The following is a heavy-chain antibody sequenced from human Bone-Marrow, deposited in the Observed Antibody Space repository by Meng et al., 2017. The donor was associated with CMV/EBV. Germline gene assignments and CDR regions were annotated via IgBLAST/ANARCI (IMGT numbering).Heavy chain of an antibody. CDR3: ARASRGSYYYYGMDV. Sequence: SETLSLTCTAPGGSISSYYWSWIRQPPGKGLAWIGYIYYSGSTNYNPSLKSRVTISVDTSKNQFSLKLSSVTAADTAVYYCARASRGSYYYYGMDVWGQGTTVTVSS. CDR1: GGSISSYY. CDR2: IYYSGST. J-gene: IGHJ6*02. V-gene: IGHV4-59*01.